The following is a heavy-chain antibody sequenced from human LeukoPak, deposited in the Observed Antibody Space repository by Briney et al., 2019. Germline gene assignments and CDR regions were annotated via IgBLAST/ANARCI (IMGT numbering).Heavy chain of an antibody. CDR1: GYTFTGYY. CDR3: AKDRYGDYVYYAMDV. D-gene: IGHD4-17*01. V-gene: IGHV1-2*02. J-gene: IGHJ6*04. Sequence: ASVKVSCKASGYTFTGYYMHWVRQAPGQGLEWMGWINPNSGGTNYAQKFQGRVTMTRDTSISTAYMELSRLRSDDTAVYYCAKDRYGDYVYYAMDVWGKGTTVTASS. CDR2: INPNSGGT.